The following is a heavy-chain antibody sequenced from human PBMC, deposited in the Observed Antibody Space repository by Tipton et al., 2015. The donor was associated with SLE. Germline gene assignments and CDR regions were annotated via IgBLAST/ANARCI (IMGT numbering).Heavy chain of an antibody. J-gene: IGHJ3*02. Sequence: TLSLTCTVSGGSITTTTYYWGWIRQSPGKGLEWIGEINYSGSTNYNPSLKSRVTISIGTSKNQLSLELSSVTAADTAVYYCARGVAYYYDFGALDIWGQGTMVTVSS. CDR3: ARGVAYYYDFGALDI. CDR2: INYSGST. V-gene: IGHV4-39*07. CDR1: GGSITTTTYY. D-gene: IGHD3-22*01.